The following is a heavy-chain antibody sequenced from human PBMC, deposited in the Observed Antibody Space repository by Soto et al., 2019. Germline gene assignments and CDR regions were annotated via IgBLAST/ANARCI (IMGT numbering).Heavy chain of an antibody. Sequence: ASVKVSCKASGYTFTSYAMHWVRQAPGQRLEWMGWINAGNGNTKYSQKFQGRVTITRDTSASTAYMELSSLRSEDTAVYYCARRGLLLWFGGQPRGWFDPWGQGTLVTVSS. D-gene: IGHD3-10*01. V-gene: IGHV1-3*01. CDR1: GYTFTSYA. CDR2: INAGNGNT. J-gene: IGHJ5*02. CDR3: ARRGLLLWFGGQPRGWFDP.